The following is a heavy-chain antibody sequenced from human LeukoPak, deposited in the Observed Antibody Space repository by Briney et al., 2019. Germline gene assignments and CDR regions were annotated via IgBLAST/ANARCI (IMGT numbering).Heavy chain of an antibody. CDR3: ARDKIAAAGXGFDY. CDR1: GFTFDDYG. Sequence: GGSLGLSCAASGFTFDDYGMSWVRQAPGKGLEWVAVISYDGSNKYYADSVKGRFTISRDNSKNTLYLQMNSLRAEDTAVYYCARDKIAAAGXGFDYWGQGTLVTVSS. V-gene: IGHV3-30*03. J-gene: IGHJ4*02. D-gene: IGHD6-13*01. CDR2: ISYDGSNK.